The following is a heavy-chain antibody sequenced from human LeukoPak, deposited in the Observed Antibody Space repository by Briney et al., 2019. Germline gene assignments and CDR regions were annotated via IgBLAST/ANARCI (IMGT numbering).Heavy chain of an antibody. CDR1: GGSISSYY. Sequence: SETLSLTCTVSGGSISSYYWSWIRQPPGKGLEWIGYIYYSGSTNYNPSLMSRVTISVDTSKNQFSLKLSSVTAADTAMYYCAGQGVAAAGASRFDYWGQGTLVTVSS. CDR3: AGQGVAAAGASRFDY. J-gene: IGHJ4*02. D-gene: IGHD6-13*01. V-gene: IGHV4-59*08. CDR2: IYYSGST.